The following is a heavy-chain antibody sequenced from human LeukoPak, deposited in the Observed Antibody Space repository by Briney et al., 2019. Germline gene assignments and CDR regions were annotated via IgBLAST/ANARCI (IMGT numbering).Heavy chain of an antibody. CDR2: VYYSGST. Sequence: PSETLSLTCTVSGGSISSYYWSWIRQPPGKGLEWIGYVYYSGSTNYNPSLKSRVTISVDTSKNQFSLKLSSVTAADTAVYYCAGLMGARFDPWGQGTLVTVSS. CDR3: AGLMGARFDP. V-gene: IGHV4-59*01. D-gene: IGHD3-16*01. J-gene: IGHJ5*02. CDR1: GGSISSYY.